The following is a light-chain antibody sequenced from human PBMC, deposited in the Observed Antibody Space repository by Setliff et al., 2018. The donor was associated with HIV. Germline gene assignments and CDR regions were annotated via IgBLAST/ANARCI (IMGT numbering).Light chain of an antibody. V-gene: IGLV1-40*01. CDR2: SFT. CDR1: SSNIGAGFD. J-gene: IGLJ1*01. Sequence: QSVLTQPPSVSGAPGQRVTISCTGSSSNIGAGFDVHWCQQFPGTAPKLLIYSFTNRPSGVPDRFSGSKSGTSASLAIAGLQAEDEADYYRQSYDSSLSGYVFGTGTKVTV. CDR3: QSYDSSLSGYV.